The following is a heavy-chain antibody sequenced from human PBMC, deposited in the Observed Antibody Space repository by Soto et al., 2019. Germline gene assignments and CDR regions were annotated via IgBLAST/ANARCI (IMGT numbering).Heavy chain of an antibody. Sequence: LKISFRASGYFIKNYWIGWVRQMPEQGLEWMGIIFPDDSDTRYSPSFQGHVTISVDKSISTAYVQWSSLKASDSAIYYCFRGGVTSRSFDYCGQRPLVTVSS. V-gene: IGHV5-51*01. D-gene: IGHD3-16*01. J-gene: IGHJ4*02. CDR2: IFPDDSDT. CDR3: FRGGVTSRSFDY. CDR1: GYFIKNYW.